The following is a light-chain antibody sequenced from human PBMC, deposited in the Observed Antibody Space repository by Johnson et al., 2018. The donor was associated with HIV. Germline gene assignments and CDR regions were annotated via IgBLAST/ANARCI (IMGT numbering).Light chain of an antibody. CDR2: DNN. V-gene: IGLV1-51*01. Sequence: QSVLTQPPSVSAAPGQKVTISCSGSSSDMGNYAVSWYQQLPGTAPKLLIYDNNKRPSGIPDRFSASKSGTSATLVITGLQTGDEADYYCGAWDSSLSAHFVFGTGTKVTVL. J-gene: IGLJ1*01. CDR3: GAWDSSLSAHFV. CDR1: SSDMGNYA.